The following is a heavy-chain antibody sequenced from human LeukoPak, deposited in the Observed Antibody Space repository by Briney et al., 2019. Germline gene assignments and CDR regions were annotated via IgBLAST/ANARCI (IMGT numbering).Heavy chain of an antibody. D-gene: IGHD2-15*01. CDR2: ISSSSSYI. J-gene: IGHJ6*02. CDR1: GFTFSSYS. Sequence: GGSLRLSCAASGFTFSSYSMNWVRQAPGKGLEWVSSISSSSSYIYYADSVKGRFTISRDNAKNSLYLQMNSLRAEDTAVYYCAKVSYCSGGSCKYYYYGMDVWGQGTTVTVSS. V-gene: IGHV3-21*04. CDR3: AKVSYCSGGSCKYYYYGMDV.